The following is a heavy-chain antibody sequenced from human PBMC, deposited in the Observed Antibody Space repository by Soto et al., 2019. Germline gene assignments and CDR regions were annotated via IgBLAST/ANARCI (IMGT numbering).Heavy chain of an antibody. Sequence: SETLSLTCAVSGGSISSSNWWSWVRQPPGKGLEWIGEIYHSGSTNYNPSLKSRVTISVDKSKNQFSLKLSSVTAADTAVYYCARGPIAAAGTLGGSYYYGMDVWGQGTTVTVSS. D-gene: IGHD6-13*01. J-gene: IGHJ6*02. CDR2: IYHSGST. CDR1: GGSISSSNW. CDR3: ARGPIAAAGTLGGSYYYGMDV. V-gene: IGHV4-4*02.